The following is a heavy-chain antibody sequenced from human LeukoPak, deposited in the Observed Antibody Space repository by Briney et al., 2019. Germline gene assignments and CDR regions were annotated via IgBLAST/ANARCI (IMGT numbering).Heavy chain of an antibody. CDR2: ISGSGGST. V-gene: IGHV3-23*01. D-gene: IGHD3-10*01. CDR3: ATVGWGSGSYYTSAY. Sequence: PGGSLRLSCTASGFTFSSYAMSWVRQAPGKGLEWVSAISGSGGSTYYADSVKGRFTISRDNSKSTLYLQMNSLRAEDTAVYYCATVGWGSGSYYTSAYWGHGTLLTVSS. J-gene: IGHJ4*01. CDR1: GFTFSSYA.